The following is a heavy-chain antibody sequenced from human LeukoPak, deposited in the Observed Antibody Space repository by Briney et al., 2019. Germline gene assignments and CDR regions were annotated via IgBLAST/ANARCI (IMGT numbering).Heavy chain of an antibody. Sequence: GESLKISCKGSGYSFTSYWIGWVRQMPGKGLEWMGIIYPGDSDTRYSPPFQGQVTISADKSISTAYLQWSSLKASDTAMYYCASISSTSWGYYYGMDVWGQGTTVTVSS. CDR3: ASISSTSWGYYYGMDV. CDR2: IYPGDSDT. J-gene: IGHJ6*02. D-gene: IGHD2-2*01. CDR1: GYSFTSYW. V-gene: IGHV5-51*01.